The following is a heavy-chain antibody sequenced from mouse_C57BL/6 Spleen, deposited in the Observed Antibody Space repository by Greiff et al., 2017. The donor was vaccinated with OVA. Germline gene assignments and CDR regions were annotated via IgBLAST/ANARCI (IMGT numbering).Heavy chain of an antibody. CDR1: GYSFTDYN. V-gene: IGHV1-39*01. CDR2: INPNYGTT. Sequence: VHVKQSGPELVKPGASVQISCKASGYSFTDYNMNWVKQSNGKSLEWIGVINPNYGTTSYNQKFKGKATLTVDQSSSTAYMQLNSLTSEDSAVYYCARGDYGNPFAYWGQGTLVTVSA. D-gene: IGHD2-1*01. CDR3: ARGDYGNPFAY. J-gene: IGHJ3*01.